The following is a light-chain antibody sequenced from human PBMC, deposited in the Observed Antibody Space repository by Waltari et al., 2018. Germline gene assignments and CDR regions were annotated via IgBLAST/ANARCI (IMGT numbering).Light chain of an antibody. Sequence: EIVLTQSPATLSLSPGETATLSCRASQSVGTYLAWYQQKPGQAPRLLIYDASNRATGIPDRFRGSGSGTDFTLTISSLESEDFALYYCQQRSSWTPHTFGQGARLEIK. CDR1: QSVGTY. CDR3: QQRSSWTPHT. V-gene: IGKV3-11*01. CDR2: DAS. J-gene: IGKJ2*01.